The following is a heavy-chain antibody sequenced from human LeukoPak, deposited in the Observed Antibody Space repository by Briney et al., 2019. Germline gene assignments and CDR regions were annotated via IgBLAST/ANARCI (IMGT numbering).Heavy chain of an antibody. CDR1: GLTFSTSA. V-gene: IGHV3-23*01. Sequence: PGGSLRLSCAASGLTFSTSAMSWVRRAPGKGLEWVSSISGSGGIAYYADSVKGRFTISRDNSNNTLSLQMSGLRVEDTAVYYCARCSRSSTDCYSAFDIWGQGTMVTVSS. J-gene: IGHJ3*02. CDR3: ARCSRSSTDCYSAFDI. D-gene: IGHD2-2*02. CDR2: ISGSGGIA.